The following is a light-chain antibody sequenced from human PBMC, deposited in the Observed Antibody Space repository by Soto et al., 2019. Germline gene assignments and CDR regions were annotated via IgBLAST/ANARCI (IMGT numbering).Light chain of an antibody. CDR3: QQDCSSPLT. Sequence: IVSTPGRDLMYLCAGESATVSSRTSQSVSNNHLAWYQQTPGPGPRLLIYGASSRATGIPDRFSGRGSGTDFTLTISRLEPEDFAVYFCQQDCSSPLTVGGGTKVDI. J-gene: IGKJ4*02. V-gene: IGKV3-20*01. CDR2: GAS. CDR1: QSVSNNH.